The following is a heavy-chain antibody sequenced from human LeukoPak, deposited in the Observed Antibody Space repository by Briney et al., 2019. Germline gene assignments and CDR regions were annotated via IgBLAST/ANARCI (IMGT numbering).Heavy chain of an antibody. J-gene: IGHJ4*02. CDR2: IYYSGST. CDR3: ARHSTYDILTGYPYYFDY. CDR1: GGSFSNYY. Sequence: SETLSLTCTVSGGSFSNYYWSWIRQPPGKGLEWIGYIYYSGSTNYNPSLKSRVTISVDTSKNQFSLKLSSVTAADTAVYYCARHSTYDILTGYPYYFDYWGQGTLVTVSS. V-gene: IGHV4-59*08. D-gene: IGHD3-9*01.